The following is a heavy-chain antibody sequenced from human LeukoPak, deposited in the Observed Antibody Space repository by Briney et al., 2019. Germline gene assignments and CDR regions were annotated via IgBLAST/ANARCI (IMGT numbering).Heavy chain of an antibody. CDR1: GFTFSSYG. CDR3: AKGYGDYPGALYYMDV. CDR2: IRYDGSNK. J-gene: IGHJ6*03. V-gene: IGHV3-30*02. D-gene: IGHD4-17*01. Sequence: GGSLRLSCAASGFTFSSYGMHWVRQAPGKGLEWVAFIRYDGSNKYYADSVKGRFTISRDNSKNTLYLQMNSLRAEDTAVYYCAKGYGDYPGALYYMDVWGKGTTVTVSS.